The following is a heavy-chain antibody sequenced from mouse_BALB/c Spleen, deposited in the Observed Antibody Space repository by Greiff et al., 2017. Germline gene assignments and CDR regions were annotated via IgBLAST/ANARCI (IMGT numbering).Heavy chain of an antibody. CDR3: ARGGINYSGSGPWFAY. V-gene: IGHV3-6*02. CDR1: GYSITSGYY. J-gene: IGHJ3*01. CDR2: ISYDGSN. Sequence: ESGPGLVKPSQSLSLTCSVTGYSITSGYYWNWIRQFPGNKLEWMGYISYDGSNNYNPSLKNRISITRDTSKNQFFLKLNSVTTEDTATYYCARGGINYSGSGPWFAYWGQGTLVTVSA. D-gene: IGHD1-1*01.